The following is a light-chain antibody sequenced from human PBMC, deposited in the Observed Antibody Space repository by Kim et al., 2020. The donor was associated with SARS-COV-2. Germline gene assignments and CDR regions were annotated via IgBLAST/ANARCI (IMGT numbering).Light chain of an antibody. V-gene: IGLV3-21*04. Sequence: GTTARIACGGNNSASKKVHWYQQRPGQAPVLVIYYERDQPSGIPERFSGSNSGNTANLTISRVEAGDEATYYCQVWASSTDYSVVFGGGTQLTVL. CDR1: NSASKK. J-gene: IGLJ2*01. CDR2: YER. CDR3: QVWASSTDYSVV.